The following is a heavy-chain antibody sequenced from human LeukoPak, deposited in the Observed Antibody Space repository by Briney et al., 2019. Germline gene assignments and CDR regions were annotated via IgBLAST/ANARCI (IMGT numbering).Heavy chain of an antibody. CDR2: IKQDGSEK. Sequence: PGGSLRLSCAASGFTFSSYWMSWVRQAPGKGLEWVANIKQDGSEKYYVDSVKGRFTISRDNAKNSLYLQMNSLRAEDTAVYYCARGALVGATTGALFGWGQGTLVTVSS. J-gene: IGHJ4*02. V-gene: IGHV3-7*03. CDR3: ARGALVGATTGALFG. D-gene: IGHD1-26*01. CDR1: GFTFSSYW.